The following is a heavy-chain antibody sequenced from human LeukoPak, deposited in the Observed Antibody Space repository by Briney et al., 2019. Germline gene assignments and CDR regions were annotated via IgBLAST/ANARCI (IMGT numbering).Heavy chain of an antibody. V-gene: IGHV3-53*01. CDR2: IYSGGST. CDR1: GFTVSSNY. CDR3: TSGYDSSGYYYY. Sequence: GGSLRLSCAASGFTVSSNYMSWVRQAPGKGLEWVSVIYSGGSTYYADSVKGRFTISRDNSKNTLYLQMNSLKTEDTAVYYCTSGYDSSGYYYYWGQGTLVTVSS. J-gene: IGHJ4*02. D-gene: IGHD3-22*01.